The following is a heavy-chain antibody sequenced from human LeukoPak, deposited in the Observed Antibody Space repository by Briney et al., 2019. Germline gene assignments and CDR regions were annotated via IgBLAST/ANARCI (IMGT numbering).Heavy chain of an antibody. D-gene: IGHD5-18*01. CDR3: ARVGYTYGSDY. V-gene: IGHV3-11*06. Sequence: GGSLRLSCAASGFTFSDYYMSWIRQAPGKGLEWVSSISSSSIYIYYADSVKGRFTISRDSAKNSLYLQMNSLRAEDTAVYYCARVGYTYGSDYWGQGTLVTVSS. CDR2: ISSSSIYI. J-gene: IGHJ4*02. CDR1: GFTFSDYY.